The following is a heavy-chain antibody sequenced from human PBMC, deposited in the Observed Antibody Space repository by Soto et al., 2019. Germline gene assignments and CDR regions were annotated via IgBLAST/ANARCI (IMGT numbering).Heavy chain of an antibody. J-gene: IGHJ6*02. V-gene: IGHV4-31*03. Sequence: QLQLQESGPGLVKPSQTLSLTCSVSGGSISSGGYYWTWIRQHPGKGLEWIGYIYYSGTTYYNLSLKSRIAISVDTSKNQLSLKLTSATAADTAVYYCARYDPGNCSVNRCDPFYHYCGMDVWGPGTTVTVSS. CDR2: IYYSGTT. D-gene: IGHD2-15*01. CDR1: GGSISSGGYY. CDR3: ARYDPGNCSVNRCDPFYHYCGMDV.